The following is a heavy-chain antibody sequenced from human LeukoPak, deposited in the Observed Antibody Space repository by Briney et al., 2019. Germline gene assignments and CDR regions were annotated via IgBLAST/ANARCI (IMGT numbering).Heavy chain of an antibody. J-gene: IGHJ4*02. Sequence: GGSLRLSCVASGFTFSSHGIHWVRQAPGKGLEWVAVISFDGSNKYFADSVKGRFTISRDNSKNTLYLQMNSLRAEDTAVYYCTRSGITMIVVVIASLSYWGQGTLVTVSS. D-gene: IGHD3-22*01. CDR1: GFTFSSHG. CDR2: ISFDGSNK. V-gene: IGHV3-30*03. CDR3: TRSGITMIVVVIASLSY.